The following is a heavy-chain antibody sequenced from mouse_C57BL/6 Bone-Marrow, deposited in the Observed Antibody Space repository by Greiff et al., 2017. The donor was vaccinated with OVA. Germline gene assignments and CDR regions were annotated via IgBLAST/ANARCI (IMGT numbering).Heavy chain of an antibody. CDR2: ISNLAYSI. CDR3: ARPGDYDGVYAMDY. J-gene: IGHJ4*01. V-gene: IGHV5-15*01. D-gene: IGHD2-4*01. Sequence: EVKVVESGGGLVQPGGSLKLSCAASGFTFSDYGMAWVRQAPRKGPEWVAFISNLAYSIYYADTVTGRFTISRENAKNTLYLEMSSLRSEDTAMYYCARPGDYDGVYAMDYWGQGTSVTVSA. CDR1: GFTFSDYG.